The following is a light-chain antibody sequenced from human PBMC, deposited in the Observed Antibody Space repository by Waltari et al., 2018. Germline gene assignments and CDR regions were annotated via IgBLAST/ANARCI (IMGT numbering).Light chain of an antibody. CDR1: EDIRRW. Sequence: DIQTTQSPSTLSASVGDRVTITCRASEDIRRWLAWYQRKPGKPPTLLIYRASNLESGVPSRCSASGSATHFTLTISSLQPDDFASYYCQQYDASFPATFGQRTKLEVK. V-gene: IGKV1-5*03. J-gene: IGKJ2*01. CDR3: QQYDASFPAT. CDR2: RAS.